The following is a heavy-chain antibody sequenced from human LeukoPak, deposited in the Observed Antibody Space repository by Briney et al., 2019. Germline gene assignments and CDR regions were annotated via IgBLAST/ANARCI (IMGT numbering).Heavy chain of an antibody. Sequence: GGSLRLSCAVSGFSVSTYAMSWVRQAPGKGLEWVSSMSGSGARTNYADSVKGRFTISRDNSKNTLYLHMNSLRAEDTAVYYCADLRFLEWLSRGGGMDVWGQGTTVTVSS. CDR2: MSGSGART. V-gene: IGHV3-23*01. D-gene: IGHD3-3*01. J-gene: IGHJ6*02. CDR3: ADLRFLEWLSRGGGMDV. CDR1: GFSVSTYA.